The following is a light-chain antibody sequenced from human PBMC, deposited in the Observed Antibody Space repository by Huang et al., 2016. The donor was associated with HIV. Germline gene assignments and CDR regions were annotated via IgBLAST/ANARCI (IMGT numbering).Light chain of an antibody. Sequence: EIVMTQSPATLFVSPGGGATLSCRASQNVRSNLAWYQQTPGQAPRLLIYDTSTRASGVPARFSGSGSGTEFTLTISGLQSEDFAVYYCQQYDNWPPGLTFGGGTKVEI. V-gene: IGKV3D-15*01. J-gene: IGKJ4*01. CDR3: QQYDNWPPGLT. CDR1: QNVRSN. CDR2: DTS.